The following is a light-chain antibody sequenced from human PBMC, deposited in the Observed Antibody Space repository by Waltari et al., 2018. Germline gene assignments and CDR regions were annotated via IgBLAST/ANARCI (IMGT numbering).Light chain of an antibody. J-gene: IGLJ2*01. Sequence: QSALTQPASVSGSPGQPLTISCPGAPSTVVSWYQQHPGKAPKLMIYEVSHRPSGVSNRFSGSKSGNTASLTISGLQAEHEADYYCSSYTSSSTVFGGGTKLTVL. CDR3: SSYTSSSTV. CDR1: PSTVV. CDR2: EVS. V-gene: IGLV2-14*01.